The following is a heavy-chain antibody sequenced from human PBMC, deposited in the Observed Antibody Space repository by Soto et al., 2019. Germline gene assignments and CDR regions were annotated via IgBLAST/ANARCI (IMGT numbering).Heavy chain of an antibody. J-gene: IGHJ4*02. D-gene: IGHD4-17*01. CDR1: GFTLSGYA. CDR3: AKDGDYADSYFEY. CDR2: ISSNGVGT. V-gene: IGHV3-64*04. Sequence: PGGSLILSCASSGFTLSGYAMDWVRQAPGKGLEYVSGISSNGVGTYYANSVQGRFTISRDNSKNTLYLQMNSLRAEDSAVYYCAKDGDYADSYFEYWGQGTLVTVSS.